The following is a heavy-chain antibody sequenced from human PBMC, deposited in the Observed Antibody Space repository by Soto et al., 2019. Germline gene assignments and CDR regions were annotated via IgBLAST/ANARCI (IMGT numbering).Heavy chain of an antibody. CDR2: VYFSGNT. V-gene: IGHV4-31*03. CDR3: ARLGYDSSGYPSWFAP. J-gene: IGHJ5*02. CDR1: GGSISSSSYS. Sequence: QVQLQESGPGLVKPSQTLSLTCTVSGGSISSSSYSWSWIRQHPGKGLEWIGYVYFSGNTDYNPSLKSRVTISVDTSKKQFSLRLTSVTVADTAVYYCARLGYDSSGYPSWFAPWGQGTLVTVSS. D-gene: IGHD3-22*01.